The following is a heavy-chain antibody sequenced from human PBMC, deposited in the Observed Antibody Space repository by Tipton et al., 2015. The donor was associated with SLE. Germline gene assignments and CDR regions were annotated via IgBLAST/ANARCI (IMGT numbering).Heavy chain of an antibody. CDR3: ARALFLRPRAFDI. CDR2: IYHSGTA. D-gene: IGHD2/OR15-2a*01. V-gene: IGHV4-39*07. Sequence: TLSLTCTVSGGSISSSSYYWGWIRQPPGKGLEWIGSIYHSGTAYYNPSLKSRVTISVDTSKNQFSLKLSSVTAADTAVYYCARALFLRPRAFDIWGQGTMVTVSS. J-gene: IGHJ3*02. CDR1: GGSISSSSYY.